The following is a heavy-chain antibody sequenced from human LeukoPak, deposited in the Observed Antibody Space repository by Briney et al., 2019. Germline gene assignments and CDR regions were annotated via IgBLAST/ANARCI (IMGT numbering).Heavy chain of an antibody. V-gene: IGHV1-69*01. D-gene: IGHD6-13*01. CDR1: GGTFSSYA. J-gene: IGHJ5*02. Sequence: EASVKVSCKASGGTFSSYAISWVRQAPGQGLEWMGGIIPIFGTANYAQKFQGRVTITADESTSTAYMELSSLRSEDTAVYYCARALYRSSWYLYGFDTGGQGPRVTV. CDR2: IIPIFGTA. CDR3: ARALYRSSWYLYGFDT.